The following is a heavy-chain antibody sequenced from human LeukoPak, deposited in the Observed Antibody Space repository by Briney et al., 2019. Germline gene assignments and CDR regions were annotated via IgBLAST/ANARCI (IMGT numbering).Heavy chain of an antibody. CDR2: ISSSSSYI. Sequence: GGSLRLSFPASGFTFSSYSMNWFRQPPGKGLEWVSSISSSSSYIYYADSVKGRFTISRDNAKNSLYLQMNSLRAEDTAVYYCARDLRNSSPAWGQGTLVTVSS. V-gene: IGHV3-21*01. CDR3: ARDLRNSSPA. D-gene: IGHD6-19*01. J-gene: IGHJ5*02. CDR1: GFTFSSYS.